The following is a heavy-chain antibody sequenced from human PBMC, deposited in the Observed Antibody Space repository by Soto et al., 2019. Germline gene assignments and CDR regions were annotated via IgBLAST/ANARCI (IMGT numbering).Heavy chain of an antibody. D-gene: IGHD2-2*01. CDR3: SRLGEDCSSTSCYLGYYYAMDV. Sequence: QVQLQESGPGLVKPSQTLSLTCSVSGGSISSGGYYWSWIRQHPGKGLEWIGYIYYSGRTFYNPSLNSRVSISVDTSKNQFSQKLSSVTAADAGVYYCSRLGEDCSSTSCYLGYYYAMDVWGQGTTVTVSS. V-gene: IGHV4-31*03. CDR1: GGSISSGGYY. J-gene: IGHJ6*02. CDR2: IYYSGRT.